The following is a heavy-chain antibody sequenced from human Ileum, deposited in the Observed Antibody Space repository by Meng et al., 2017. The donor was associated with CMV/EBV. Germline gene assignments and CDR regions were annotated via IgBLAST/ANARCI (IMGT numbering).Heavy chain of an antibody. D-gene: IGHD1-7*01. CDR3: ARTGTTNAFDI. CDR1: GYTFTGYY. CDR2: INPNSGGT. J-gene: IGHJ3*02. V-gene: IGHV1-2*02. Sequence: ASVKVSCKASGYTFTGYYLHWVRQAPGQGREWMGWINPNSGGTNYAQKFQGRVTMTRETSISTAYMELSRLRADDTAVYYGARTGTTNAFDIWGQGTMVTVSS.